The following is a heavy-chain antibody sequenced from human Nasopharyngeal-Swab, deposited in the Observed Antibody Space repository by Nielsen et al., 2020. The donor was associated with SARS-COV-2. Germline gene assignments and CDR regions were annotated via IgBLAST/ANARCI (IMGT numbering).Heavy chain of an antibody. V-gene: IGHV1-2*06. Sequence: ASVKVSCKASGYTFTSYYIHWVRQAPGQGLEWMGRINPNSGDTNYAQKFQGRVTMTRDTSISTAYMELSRLRSDDTAVYYCARVYSRSFEYWGQGTQVTVSS. J-gene: IGHJ4*02. CDR3: ARVYSRSFEY. CDR2: INPNSGDT. CDR1: GYTFTSYY. D-gene: IGHD6-6*01.